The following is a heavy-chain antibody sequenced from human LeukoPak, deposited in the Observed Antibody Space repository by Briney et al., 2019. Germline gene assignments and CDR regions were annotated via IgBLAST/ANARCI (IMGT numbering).Heavy chain of an antibody. V-gene: IGHV3-7*03. CDR3: ARGGGLDV. Sequence: GGSLRLSCAASGFSFSKAWMNWARQAPGKGLEWVASINHNGNVNYYVDSVKGRFTISRDNAKNSLYLQMSNLRAEDTAVYFCARGGGLDVWGQGATVTVSS. CDR1: GFSFSKAW. D-gene: IGHD3-16*01. CDR2: INHNGNVN. J-gene: IGHJ6*02.